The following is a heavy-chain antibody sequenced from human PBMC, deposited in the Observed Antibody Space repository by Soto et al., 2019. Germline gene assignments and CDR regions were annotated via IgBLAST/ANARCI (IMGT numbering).Heavy chain of an antibody. D-gene: IGHD3-10*01. CDR2: ISYDGSNK. J-gene: IGHJ4*02. CDR3: ARDPSHGSGSYLDY. Sequence: GGSLRLSCAASGFTFSSYAMHWVRQAPGKGLEWVAVISYDGSNKYYADSVKGRFTLSRDNSKNTLYLQMNGLRAEDTAVFYCARDPSHGSGSYLDYWGQGTPVTVSS. V-gene: IGHV3-30-3*01. CDR1: GFTFSSYA.